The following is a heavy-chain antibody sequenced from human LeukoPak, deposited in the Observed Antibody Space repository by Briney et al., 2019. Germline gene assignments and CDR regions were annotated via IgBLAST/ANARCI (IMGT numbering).Heavy chain of an antibody. V-gene: IGHV4-34*01. CDR1: GGSFSGYY. Sequence: SETLSLTGAVYGGSFSGYYWSWIRQPPGKGLEWIGEINHSGSTNYNPSLKSRVTISVDTSKNQFSLKLSSVTAADTAVYYCARGVWLRMGYYYGMDVWGQGTTVTVSS. CDR2: INHSGST. J-gene: IGHJ6*02. D-gene: IGHD5-12*01. CDR3: ARGVWLRMGYYYGMDV.